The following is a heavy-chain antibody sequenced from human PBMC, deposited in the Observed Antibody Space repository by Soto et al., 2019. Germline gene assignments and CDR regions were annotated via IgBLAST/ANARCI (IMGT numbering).Heavy chain of an antibody. J-gene: IGHJ4*02. Sequence: GGSLRLSCAASGFTFSSYSMNWVRQAPGKGLEWVSYISSSSSTIYYADSVKGRFTISRDNAKNSLYLQMNSLRDEDTAVYYCARDSVLRFLEWLSLGPYFDYRGQGTLVTVSS. CDR2: ISSSSSTI. D-gene: IGHD3-3*01. CDR3: ARDSVLRFLEWLSLGPYFDY. V-gene: IGHV3-48*02. CDR1: GFTFSSYS.